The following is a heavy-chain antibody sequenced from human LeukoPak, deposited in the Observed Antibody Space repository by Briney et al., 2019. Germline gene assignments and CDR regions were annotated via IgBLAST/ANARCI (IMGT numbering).Heavy chain of an antibody. CDR2: ISSSSSYI. CDR3: ARQEVGSRAFDY. V-gene: IGHV3-21*01. D-gene: IGHD1-26*01. CDR1: GFTFSSYS. Sequence: GGSLRLSCAASGFTFSSYSMNWVRQAPGKGLEWVSSISSSSSYIYYADSVKGRSTISRDNAKNSLYLQMNSLRAEDTAVYYCARQEVGSRAFDYWGQGTLVTVSS. J-gene: IGHJ4*02.